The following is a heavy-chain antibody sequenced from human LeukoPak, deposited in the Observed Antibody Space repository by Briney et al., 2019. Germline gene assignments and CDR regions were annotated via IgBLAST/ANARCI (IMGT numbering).Heavy chain of an antibody. D-gene: IGHD5-18*01. J-gene: IGHJ3*02. CDR2: IYTSGST. CDR3: ARDQGDTILDAFDI. Sequence: PSETLSLTCTVSGGSISSYYWSWIRQPAGKGLEWIGRIYTSGSTNYNPSLKSRVTMSVDTSKNQFSLKLSSVTAADTAVYYCARDQGDTILDAFDIWGQGTMVTVSS. CDR1: GGSISSYY. V-gene: IGHV4-4*07.